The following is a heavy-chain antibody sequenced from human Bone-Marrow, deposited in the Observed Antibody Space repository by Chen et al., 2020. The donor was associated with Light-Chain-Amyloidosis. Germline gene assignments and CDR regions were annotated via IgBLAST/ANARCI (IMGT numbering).Heavy chain of an antibody. CDR3: AITTVTTRHVGAFDI. J-gene: IGHJ3*02. V-gene: IGHV3-53*02. Sequence: EVQLVETGGGLIQPGGSRRLSREASGFIVSDNYITWVRQAPGKGMGWVSVIYSCGITYYPDSKNTLYLQMNSLRAEDTAIYYCAITTVTTRHVGAFDIWGQGTKVTVSS. CDR2: IYSCGIT. D-gene: IGHD4-17*01. CDR1: GFIVSDNY.